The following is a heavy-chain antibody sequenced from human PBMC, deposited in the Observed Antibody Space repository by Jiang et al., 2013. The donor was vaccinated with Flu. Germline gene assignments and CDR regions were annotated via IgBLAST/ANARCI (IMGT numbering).Heavy chain of an antibody. Sequence: GLLKPSETLSLTCAVYGGSFSGYYWSWIRQPPGKGLEWIGEINHSGSTNYNPSLKSRVTISVDTSKNQFSLKLSSVTAADTAVYYCATSVLPGDTAMESHWGQGTLVTVSS. D-gene: IGHD5-18*01. CDR3: ATSVLPGDTAMESH. V-gene: IGHV4-34*01. J-gene: IGHJ4*02. CDR1: GGSFSGYY. CDR2: INHSGST.